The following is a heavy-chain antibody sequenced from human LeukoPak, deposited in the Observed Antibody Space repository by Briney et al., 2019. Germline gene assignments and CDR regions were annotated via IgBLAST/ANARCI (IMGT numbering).Heavy chain of an antibody. V-gene: IGHV4-34*01. J-gene: IGHJ4*02. D-gene: IGHD5-18*01. Sequence: PSETLSLTCAVYGGSFSGYYWSWIRQPPGKGLEWIGEINHSGGTYYNPSLKSRVTLSVDTSKNQFSLKMNSVTAADTAVYYCAGGRYSQYFDYWGQGTLVTVSS. CDR1: GGSFSGYY. CDR2: INHSGGT. CDR3: AGGRYSQYFDY.